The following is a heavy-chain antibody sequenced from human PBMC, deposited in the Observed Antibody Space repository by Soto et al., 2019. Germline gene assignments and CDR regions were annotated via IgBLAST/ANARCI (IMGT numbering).Heavy chain of an antibody. CDR2: IKSKTDGGTT. Sequence: PGGSLRLSCAASGFTFSNAWMSWVRQAPGKGLEWVGRIKSKTDGGTTDYAAPVKGRFTISRDDSKNTLYLQMNSLKTEDTAVYYCATGRVFVEVPADICDHSWRQATLVTV. V-gene: IGHV3-15*01. CDR3: ATGRVFVEVPADICDHS. CDR1: GFTFSNAW. D-gene: IGHD2-15*01. J-gene: IGHJ5*02.